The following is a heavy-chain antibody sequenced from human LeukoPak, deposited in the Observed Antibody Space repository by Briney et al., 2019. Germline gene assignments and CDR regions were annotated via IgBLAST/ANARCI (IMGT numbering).Heavy chain of an antibody. J-gene: IGHJ4*02. CDR3: ARDARGGIYDY. V-gene: IGHV3-9*03. D-gene: IGHD6-13*01. CDR2: ISWNSGSI. CDR1: GFTFDDYA. Sequence: GRSLRLSCAASGFTFDDYAMHWVRQAPGKGLEWVSGISWNSGSIGYADSVKGRFTISRDNAKNSLYLQMNSLRAEDMALYYCARDARGGIYDYWSQGTLVTVSS.